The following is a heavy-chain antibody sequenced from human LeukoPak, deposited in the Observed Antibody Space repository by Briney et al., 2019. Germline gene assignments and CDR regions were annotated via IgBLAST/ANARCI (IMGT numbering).Heavy chain of an antibody. CDR1: GGSFSGYY. J-gene: IGHJ4*02. CDR2: INRSGST. Sequence: SETLSLTCAVYGGSFSGYYWSWIRQPPGKGLEWIGEINRSGSTNYNPSLKSRVTISVDTSKNQFSLKLSSVTAADTAVYYCARGLRYYDSSGYGYWGQGTLVTVSS. V-gene: IGHV4-34*01. CDR3: ARGLRYYDSSGYGY. D-gene: IGHD3-22*01.